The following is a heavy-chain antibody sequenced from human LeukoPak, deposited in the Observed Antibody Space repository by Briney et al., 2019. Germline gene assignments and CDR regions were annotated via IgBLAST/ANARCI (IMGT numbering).Heavy chain of an antibody. CDR3: ARTATIFGVVTADY. D-gene: IGHD3-3*01. Sequence: GGSLRLSCAASGFTVSSNYMSWVRQAPGKGLEWVSVIYSGGSTYYAGSVKGRFTISRDNSKNTLYLQMNSLRAEDTAVYYCARTATIFGVVTADYWGQGTLVTVSS. CDR2: IYSGGST. V-gene: IGHV3-66*02. J-gene: IGHJ4*02. CDR1: GFTVSSNY.